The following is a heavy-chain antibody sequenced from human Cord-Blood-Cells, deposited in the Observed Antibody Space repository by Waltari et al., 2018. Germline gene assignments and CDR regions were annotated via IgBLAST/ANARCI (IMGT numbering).Heavy chain of an antibody. CDR3: ARAGADFWSGYYDY. J-gene: IGHJ4*02. CDR2: INHSGST. V-gene: IGHV4-34*01. Sequence: QVQLQQWGAGLLKPSETLSLTCAVHGGSFSGYYWSWIRQPPGKGLECIGEINHSGSTNYNPSLKSRVTISVDTSKNQFSLKLSSVTAADTAVYYCARAGADFWSGYYDYWGQGTLVTVSS. D-gene: IGHD3-3*01. CDR1: GGSFSGYY.